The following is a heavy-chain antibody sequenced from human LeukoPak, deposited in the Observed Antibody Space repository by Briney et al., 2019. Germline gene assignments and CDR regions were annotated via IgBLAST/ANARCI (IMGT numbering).Heavy chain of an antibody. J-gene: IGHJ3*02. V-gene: IGHV3-64*01. Sequence: PGGSLRLSCAASGFTFSSYAMHWVRQAPGKGLEYVSAISSNGGSTYYANSVRGRFTISRDNSKNTLYLQMNSLRAEDTAVYYCARAMVRGVISAFDIWGQGTMVTVSS. CDR2: ISSNGGST. D-gene: IGHD3-10*01. CDR3: ARAMVRGVISAFDI. CDR1: GFTFSSYA.